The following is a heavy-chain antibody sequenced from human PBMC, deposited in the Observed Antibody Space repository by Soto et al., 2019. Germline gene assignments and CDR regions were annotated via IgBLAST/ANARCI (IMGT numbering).Heavy chain of an antibody. V-gene: IGHV1-18*01. CDR1: GYTSTRNG. Sequence: QVHLVQSGAEVKKPGASVNVSCKTSGYTSTRNGISWVRQAPGQGLEWMGWISPNSGNIKYAQKLQGRVIMTTDTSTSTAYMELRSLRSDDTAVYYCVKDRDSNSWPSRDVWGPGTTVTVSS. CDR2: ISPNSGNI. D-gene: IGHD3-22*01. J-gene: IGHJ6*02. CDR3: VKDRDSNSWPSRDV.